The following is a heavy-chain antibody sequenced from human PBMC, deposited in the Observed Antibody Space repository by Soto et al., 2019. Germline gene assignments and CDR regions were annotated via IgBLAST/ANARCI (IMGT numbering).Heavy chain of an antibody. J-gene: IGHJ6*02. V-gene: IGHV1-69*13. CDR3: ARDNTMIVVVDYYYYGMDV. Sequence: GASVKVSCKASGGTFSSYAISWVRQAPGQGLEWMGGIIPIFGTANYAQKFQGRVTITADESTSTAYMELSSLRSEDTAVYYCARDNTMIVVVDYYYYGMDVWGQGTTVTVSS. CDR2: IIPIFGTA. D-gene: IGHD3-22*01. CDR1: GGTFSSYA.